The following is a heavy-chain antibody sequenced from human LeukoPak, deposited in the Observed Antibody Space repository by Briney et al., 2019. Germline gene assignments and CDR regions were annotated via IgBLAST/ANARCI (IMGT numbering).Heavy chain of an antibody. CDR2: ISAYNGNT. J-gene: IGHJ6*02. CDR3: ARGTTVTTKGMDV. CDR1: GGTFSSYA. D-gene: IGHD4-17*01. Sequence: ASVKVSCKASGGTFSSYAISWVRQAPGQGLEWMGWISAYNGNTNYAQKLQGRVTMTTDTSTSTAYMELRSLRSDDTAVYYCARGTTVTTKGMDVWGQGTTVTVSS. V-gene: IGHV1-18*01.